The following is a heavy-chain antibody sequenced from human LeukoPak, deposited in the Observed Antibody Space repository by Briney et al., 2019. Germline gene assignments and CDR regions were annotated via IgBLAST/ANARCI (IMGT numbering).Heavy chain of an antibody. D-gene: IGHD6-13*01. CDR1: GGTFSSYA. V-gene: IGHV1-3*01. J-gene: IGHJ4*02. CDR2: INAGNGNT. Sequence: ASVKVSCKASGGTFSSYAISWVRQAPGQGLEWMGWINAGNGNTKYSQKFQGRVTITRDTSASTAYMELSSLRSEDTAVYYCARPFFFSSSFDYWGQGTLVTVSS. CDR3: ARPFFFSSSFDY.